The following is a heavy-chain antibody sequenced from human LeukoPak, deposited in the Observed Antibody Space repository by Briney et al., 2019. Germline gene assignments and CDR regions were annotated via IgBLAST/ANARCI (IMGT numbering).Heavy chain of an antibody. V-gene: IGHV3-23*01. CDR3: AKGASSGWLLYWFDP. CDR2: ISGSDAST. J-gene: IGHJ5*02. CDR1: GFTFSDYA. D-gene: IGHD6-19*01. Sequence: PGGSLRLSCAASGFTFSDYAMTWVRQAPGKGLQWVSGISGSDASTYYGDSVKGRFIISRDNSKNTLYLQIDSLRAEDTAVYYCAKGASSGWLLYWFDPWGQGTLVTVSS.